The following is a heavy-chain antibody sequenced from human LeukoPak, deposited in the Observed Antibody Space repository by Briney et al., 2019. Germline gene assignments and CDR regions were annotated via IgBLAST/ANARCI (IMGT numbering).Heavy chain of an antibody. CDR1: GGTFSSYA. Sequence: SVKVSCKASGGTFSSYAISWVRQAPGQGLEWMGRIIPILGIANYAQKFQGRVTITADKSTSTAYMELSSLRSEDTAVYYCARDLSVIDAFDIWGQGTMVTVSS. J-gene: IGHJ3*02. CDR3: ARDLSVIDAFDI. D-gene: IGHD2-21*01. V-gene: IGHV1-69*04. CDR2: IIPILGIA.